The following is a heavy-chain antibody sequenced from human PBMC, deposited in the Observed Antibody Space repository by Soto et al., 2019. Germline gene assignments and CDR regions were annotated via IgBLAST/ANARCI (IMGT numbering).Heavy chain of an antibody. CDR3: TSPVYSMVRGVRGEDY. CDR2: IRSKANSYAT. Sequence: EVQLVESGGGLVQPGGSLKLSCAASGFTFSGSAMHWVRQASGKGLEWVGRIRSKANSYATAYAASVKGRFTISRDDSKNTAYLQMNSLKTEDTGVYYCTSPVYSMVRGVRGEDYWGQGTLVTVSS. V-gene: IGHV3-73*02. CDR1: GFTFSGSA. J-gene: IGHJ4*02. D-gene: IGHD3-10*01.